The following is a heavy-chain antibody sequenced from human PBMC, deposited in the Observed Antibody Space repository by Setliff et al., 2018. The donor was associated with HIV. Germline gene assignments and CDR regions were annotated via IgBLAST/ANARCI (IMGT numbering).Heavy chain of an antibody. CDR3: ARLGVVPADMDLFFAEYFHH. CDR2: ISNDGSNK. CDR1: GFTFTNAW. D-gene: IGHD2-2*01. Sequence: GGSLRLSCAASGFTFTNAWMSWVRQAPGKGLEWVAVISNDGSNKYYADSVKGRFTISRDNSKDTLYLQMNSLRTEDTAVYYCARLGVVPADMDLFFAEYFHHWGQGTLVTVSS. J-gene: IGHJ1*01. V-gene: IGHV3-30*03.